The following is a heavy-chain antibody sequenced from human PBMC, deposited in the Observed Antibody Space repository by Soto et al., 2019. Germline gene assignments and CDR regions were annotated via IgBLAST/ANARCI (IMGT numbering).Heavy chain of an antibody. CDR2: AKQDGSAK. V-gene: IGHV3-7*01. CDR3: ARWRGQQSEVDC. J-gene: IGHJ4*02. CDR1: GFTVTTYH. D-gene: IGHD3-3*01. Sequence: EVQLVESGGGLAQPGGSLRLSCEAAGFTVTTYHMSWVRQAPGKGLEWVASAKQDGSAKDYVDSVKGRFTISRDNAKNSVYLQMNSLRGEDTAVYYCARWRGQQSEVDCWRQGTLVTVSS.